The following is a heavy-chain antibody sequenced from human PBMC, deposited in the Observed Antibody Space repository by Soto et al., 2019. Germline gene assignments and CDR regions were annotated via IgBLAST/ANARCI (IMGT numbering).Heavy chain of an antibody. CDR3: ARVSQGLVSGSGSYYRLYYYYYMDV. CDR1: GGSISSGGYY. J-gene: IGHJ6*03. V-gene: IGHV4-31*03. D-gene: IGHD3-10*01. CDR2: IYYSGST. Sequence: SETLSLTCTVSGGSISSGGYYWSWIRQHPGKGLEWIGYIYYSGSTYYNPSLKSRVTISVDTSKNQFSLKLSSVTAADTAVYYCARVSQGLVSGSGSYYRLYYYYYMDVWGKGTTVTVSS.